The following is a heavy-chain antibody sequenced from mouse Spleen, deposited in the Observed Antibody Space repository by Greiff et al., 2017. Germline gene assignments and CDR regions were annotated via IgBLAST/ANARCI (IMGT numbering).Heavy chain of an antibody. V-gene: IGHV1-15*01. CDR3: TRTLVTTNSFDY. J-gene: IGHJ2*01. D-gene: IGHD1-1*01. CDR1: GYTFTDYE. Sequence: QVQLKESGAELVRPGASVTLSCKASGYTFTDYEMHWVKQTPVHGLEWIGAIDPETGGTAYNQKFKGKAILTADKSSSTAYMELRSLTSEDSAVYYCTRTLVTTNSFDYWGQGTTLTVSS. CDR2: IDPETGGT.